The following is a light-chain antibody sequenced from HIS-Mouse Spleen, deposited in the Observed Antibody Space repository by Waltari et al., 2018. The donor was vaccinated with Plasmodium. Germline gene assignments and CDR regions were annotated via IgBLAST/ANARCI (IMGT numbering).Light chain of an antibody. V-gene: IGKV3-15*01. J-gene: IGKJ3*01. CDR2: GAS. Sequence: EIVMTQSPATLSVSPGERATLSCRASQSVGSNLAWYQQKPAQSPRLLIYGASTRATGIPASFSGSGSGTEFTLTISSLQSEDFAVYYCQQYNNWSFTFGPGTKVDIK. CDR1: QSVGSN. CDR3: QQYNNWSFT.